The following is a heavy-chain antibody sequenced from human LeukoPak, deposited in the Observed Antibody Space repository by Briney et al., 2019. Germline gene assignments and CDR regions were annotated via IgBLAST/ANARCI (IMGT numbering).Heavy chain of an antibody. J-gene: IGHJ3*02. CDR2: ISGSGYNS. CDR1: GXTFSSYA. D-gene: IGHD3-3*01. Sequence: QPGGSLRLSCAASGXTFSSYAMTWVRQAPGKGLEWVSAISGSGYNSYYADSVKGRFTIFRDNSKNTLFLQMNSLRGEDTAIYYCAKWMVRRDFWSGAFDIWGQGTMVTV. CDR3: AKWMVRRDFWSGAFDI. V-gene: IGHV3-23*01.